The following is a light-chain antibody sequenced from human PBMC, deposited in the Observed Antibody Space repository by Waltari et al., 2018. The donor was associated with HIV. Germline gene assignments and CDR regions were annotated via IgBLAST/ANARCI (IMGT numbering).Light chain of an antibody. V-gene: IGLV2-23*01. CDR2: EGI. CDR1: RRDVGSFDL. J-gene: IGLJ3*02. Sequence: QSALTPPATASGSPGQSLPTSLTGSRRDVGSFDLVSWYQQHPGKAPKLMIYEGINRPSGISNRFSGSKSGNTASLTISGLQAEDEADYYCCSYAGSSNWVFGGGTKLTVL. CDR3: CSYAGSSNWV.